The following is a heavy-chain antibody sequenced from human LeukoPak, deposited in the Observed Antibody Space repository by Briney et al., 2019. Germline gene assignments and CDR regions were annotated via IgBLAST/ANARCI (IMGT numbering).Heavy chain of an antibody. V-gene: IGHV4-30-4*08. CDR3: ASGGLEQLVEGFDY. Sequence: LRLSCAASGFTFSSYSMNWVRQAPGKGLEWIGYIYYSGSTYYNPSLKSRVTISVDTSKNQFSLKLSSLTTADTAVYYGASGGLEQLVEGFDYWGQGTLGTVSS. D-gene: IGHD6-6*01. CDR1: GFTFSSYS. J-gene: IGHJ4*02. CDR2: IYYSGST.